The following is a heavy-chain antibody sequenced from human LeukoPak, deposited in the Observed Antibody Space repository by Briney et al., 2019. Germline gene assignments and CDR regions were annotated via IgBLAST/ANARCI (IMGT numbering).Heavy chain of an antibody. Sequence: GGSLRLSCAASGFTVSSNYMSWVRQAPGKGLECVSVTYSGGSASYADSVKGRFTISRDNSKNTLYLQMNSLRAEDTAVYYCARDRIQLWLHAFDIWGQGTMVTVSS. J-gene: IGHJ3*02. CDR2: TYSGGSA. D-gene: IGHD5-18*01. V-gene: IGHV3-66*01. CDR3: ARDRIQLWLHAFDI. CDR1: GFTVSSNY.